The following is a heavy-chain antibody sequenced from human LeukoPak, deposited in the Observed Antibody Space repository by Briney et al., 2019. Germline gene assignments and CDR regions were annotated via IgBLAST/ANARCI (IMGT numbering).Heavy chain of an antibody. CDR2: ISAYNGNT. D-gene: IGHD6-6*01. V-gene: IGHV1-18*01. Sequence: ASVKVSCKASGYTFTSYGISWVRQAPGQGLEWMGWISAYNGNTNYAQKLQGRVTMTTDTSTSTAYMELRGLRSDDTAVYYCARYTIAARPDNYYYGMDVWGQGTTVTVSS. J-gene: IGHJ6*02. CDR1: GYTFTSYG. CDR3: ARYTIAARPDNYYYGMDV.